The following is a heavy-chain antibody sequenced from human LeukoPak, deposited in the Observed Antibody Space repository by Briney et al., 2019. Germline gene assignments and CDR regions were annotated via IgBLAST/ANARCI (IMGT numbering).Heavy chain of an antibody. CDR1: GFTFSDYY. J-gene: IGHJ4*02. CDR3: ARDHVLSELELRPQDH. Sequence: TGGSLRLSCAASGFTFSDYYMSWIRQAPGKGLEWVSYIRSSGSTIYYADSVKGRFNISRVNAKNSLYMQMNSLRAEDTAVYYCARDHVLSELELRPQDHWGQGTPVTVSS. D-gene: IGHD1-7*01. V-gene: IGHV3-11*04. CDR2: IRSSGSTI.